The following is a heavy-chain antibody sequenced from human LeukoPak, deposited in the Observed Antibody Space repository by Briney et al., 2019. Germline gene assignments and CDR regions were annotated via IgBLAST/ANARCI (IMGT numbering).Heavy chain of an antibody. CDR3: ATKRGYNYGLDY. V-gene: IGHV3-53*01. CDR1: GFTVSSNY. CDR2: TYSGGTT. D-gene: IGHD5-18*01. Sequence: AGGSLRLSCAASGFTVSSNYMSWVRQAPGKGLEWVSVTYSGGTTDYADSVQGRLTISRDNSKNTLYLQMNSLRAEDTAVYYCATKRGYNYGLDYWGQGTLVTVSS. J-gene: IGHJ4*02.